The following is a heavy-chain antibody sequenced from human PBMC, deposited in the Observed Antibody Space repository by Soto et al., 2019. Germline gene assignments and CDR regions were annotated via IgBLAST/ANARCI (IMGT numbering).Heavy chain of an antibody. J-gene: IGHJ6*02. Sequence: SQTLSLTCAISGDSVSSNSAAWNWIRQSPSRGLEWLGRTYYRSKWYNDYAVSVKSRITINPDTSKNQFSLQLNSVTPEDTAVYYCARDNGYCSSTNCYSYYYYGMDVWGQGTTVTVSS. CDR3: ARDNGYCSSTNCYSYYYYGMDV. CDR2: TYYRSKWYN. V-gene: IGHV6-1*01. D-gene: IGHD2-2*03. CDR1: GDSVSSNSAA.